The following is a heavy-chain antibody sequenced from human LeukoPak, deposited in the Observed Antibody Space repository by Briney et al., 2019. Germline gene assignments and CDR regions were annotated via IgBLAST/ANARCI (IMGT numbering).Heavy chain of an antibody. J-gene: IGHJ5*02. V-gene: IGHV1-18*01. CDR1: GYTFTSYG. D-gene: IGHD3-10*01. CDR3: ARETLFGPWFDH. Sequence: ASVKVSCKASGYTFTSYGISWVRQAPGQGLEWMGWTSAYNGNTNYAQKLQGRVTMTTDTSTSTAYMELRSLRSDDTAVYYCARETLFGPWFDHWGQGTLVTVSS. CDR2: TSAYNGNT.